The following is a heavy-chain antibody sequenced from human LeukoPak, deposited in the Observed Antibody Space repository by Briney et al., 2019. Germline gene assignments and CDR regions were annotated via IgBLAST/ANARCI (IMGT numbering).Heavy chain of an antibody. Sequence: GGSLRLSCVASGFSFSSYGMHWVRQAPGKGLEWVSYISSSGSTIYYADSVKGRFTISRDNAKNSLYLQMNSLRAEDTAVYYCARWKAAGTWFDPWGQGTLVTVSS. CDR1: GFSFSSYG. J-gene: IGHJ5*02. V-gene: IGHV3-48*04. CDR2: ISSSGSTI. CDR3: ARWKAAGTWFDP. D-gene: IGHD6-13*01.